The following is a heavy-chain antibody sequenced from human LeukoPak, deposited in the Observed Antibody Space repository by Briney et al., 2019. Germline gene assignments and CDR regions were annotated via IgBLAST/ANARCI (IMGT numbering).Heavy chain of an antibody. CDR3: ARVGASGYDPEADYYYYMDV. Sequence: ASVKVSCKASGGTFSSYAISWVRQAPGQGLEWMGGIIPIFGTANYAQKFQGRVTITADKSTSTAYMELSSLGSEDTAVYYCARVGASGYDPEADYYYYMDVWGKGTTVTVSS. D-gene: IGHD5-12*01. CDR2: IIPIFGTA. J-gene: IGHJ6*03. V-gene: IGHV1-69*06. CDR1: GGTFSSYA.